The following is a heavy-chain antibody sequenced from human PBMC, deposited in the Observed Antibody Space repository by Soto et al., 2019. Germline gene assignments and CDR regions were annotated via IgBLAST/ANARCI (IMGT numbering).Heavy chain of an antibody. CDR1: GFTFSTYA. Sequence: EVQVLESGGGLVQPGGSLRLSCVGSGFTFSTYAMSWVRQAPEKGLEWVSAISPSGGSIYYADSVKGRFTISRDNSKNTLYLEMNSLRGEDTAVYYCAKRDSGSLGSFDVWGQGTMVTVSS. D-gene: IGHD1-26*01. CDR2: ISPSGGSI. J-gene: IGHJ3*01. CDR3: AKRDSGSLGSFDV. V-gene: IGHV3-23*01.